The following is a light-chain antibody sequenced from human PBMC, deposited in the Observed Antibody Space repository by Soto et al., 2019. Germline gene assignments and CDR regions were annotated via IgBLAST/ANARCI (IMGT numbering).Light chain of an antibody. V-gene: IGLV3-21*02. J-gene: IGLJ2*01. CDR3: QVWDTTSDHPV. Sequence: SYELTQPPSVSVPPGQTANIVCGGNNVGSKSVHWYQQRPGQAPVMVVYDEDDRPSETPDRISGSTSGNAATLTISRVEAGDEADYYCQVWDTTSDHPVFGGGTKLTVL. CDR1: NVGSKS. CDR2: DED.